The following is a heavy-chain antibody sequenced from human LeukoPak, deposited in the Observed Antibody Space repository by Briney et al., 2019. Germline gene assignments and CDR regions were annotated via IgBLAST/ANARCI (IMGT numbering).Heavy chain of an antibody. D-gene: IGHD2-15*01. V-gene: IGHV3-9*01. CDR2: ISWNSGSI. Sequence: GGSLRLSCAASGFTFDDYAMHWVRQAPGKGLEWVSGISWNSGSIGYADSVKGRFTISRDNAKNSLYLQMNSLGAEDTALYYCAKDSGGSPDGDYYYGMDVWGQGTTVTVSS. CDR3: AKDSGGSPDGDYYYGMDV. CDR1: GFTFDDYA. J-gene: IGHJ6*02.